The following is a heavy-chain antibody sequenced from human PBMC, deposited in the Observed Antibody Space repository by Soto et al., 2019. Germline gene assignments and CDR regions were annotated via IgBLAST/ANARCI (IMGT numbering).Heavy chain of an antibody. CDR1: GGSISSSNW. D-gene: IGHD6-19*01. J-gene: IGHJ5*02. CDR3: ARGAVAGTGDWFDP. Sequence: PSETLSLTCAVSGGSISSSNWWSWVRQPPGKGLEWIGGIYHSGGTNYNPALKIRVTISVDKSKNQFSLKLSSVTAADTAVYYCARGAVAGTGDWFDPWGQGTLVTVSS. V-gene: IGHV4-4*02. CDR2: IYHSGGT.